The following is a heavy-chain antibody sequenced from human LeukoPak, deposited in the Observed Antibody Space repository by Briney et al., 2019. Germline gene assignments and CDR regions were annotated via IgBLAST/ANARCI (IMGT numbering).Heavy chain of an antibody. CDR2: IYHSGST. V-gene: IGHV4-4*02. CDR3: ARDQHCSSTSCYDY. Sequence: SETLSLTCAVSGGSISSSNWWSWVRQPPGKGLEWIGEIYHSGSTNCNPSLKSRVTISVDKSKNQFSLKLSSVTAADTAVYYCARDQHCSSTSCYDYWGQGTLVTVSS. D-gene: IGHD2-2*01. CDR1: GGSISSSNW. J-gene: IGHJ4*02.